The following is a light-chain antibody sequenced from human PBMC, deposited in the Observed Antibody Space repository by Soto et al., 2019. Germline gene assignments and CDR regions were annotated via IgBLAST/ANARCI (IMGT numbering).Light chain of an antibody. CDR1: QSISSD. CDR2: GAS. CDR3: QQTSQTPKT. Sequence: EIVMTQSPATLSVSPGERATLSCRASQSISSDVAWYQQKPGQAPRLLIYGASTTATGIPARFSGSGSGTEFTFTISSLQPEDFATYYCQQTSQTPKTFGQGTKVDIK. J-gene: IGKJ1*01. V-gene: IGKV3-15*01.